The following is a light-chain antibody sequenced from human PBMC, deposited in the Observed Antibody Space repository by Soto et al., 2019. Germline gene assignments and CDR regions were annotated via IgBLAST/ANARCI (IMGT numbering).Light chain of an antibody. J-gene: IGLJ1*01. V-gene: IGLV2-14*01. Sequence: QSALTQPASVCGSPGQSITISCTGTSNDIGAYNYVSWYQQHPGKAPKLMIYDVRNRPSGVSNRFSGSKSGNTASLTISGLHTEDEADYYCSSYVSSSTLVFGTGTKVTVL. CDR2: DVR. CDR3: SSYVSSSTLV. CDR1: SNDIGAYNY.